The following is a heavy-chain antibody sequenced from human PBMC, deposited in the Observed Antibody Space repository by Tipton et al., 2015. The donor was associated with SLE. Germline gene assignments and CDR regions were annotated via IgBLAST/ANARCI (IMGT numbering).Heavy chain of an antibody. Sequence: GSLKLSCAASGFTFSCYSMNWVRQAPGKGLEWVSSISSSSSYIYYADSVKGRFTISRDNAKNSLYLQMNSLRAGDTAVYYCAGGGYSSSWYVCRGQGPVVTLSS. CDR2: ISSSSSYI. CDR3: AGGGYSSSWYVC. CDR1: GFTFSCYS. J-gene: IGHJ4*02. D-gene: IGHD6-13*01. V-gene: IGHV3-21*03.